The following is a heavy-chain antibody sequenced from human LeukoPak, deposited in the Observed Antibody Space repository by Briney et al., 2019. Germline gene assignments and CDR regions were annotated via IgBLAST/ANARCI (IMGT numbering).Heavy chain of an antibody. CDR3: AKGLRYLGAAVFDY. J-gene: IGHJ4*02. V-gene: IGHV3-43D*03. CDR1: GFTFDDYA. CDR2: ISWDGGST. Sequence: GGSLRLSCAASGFTFDDYAMHWVRQAPGKGLEWVSLISWDGGSTYYADSVKGRFTISRDNRKNTLYLQMNSLRAEDTALYYCAKGLRYLGAAVFDYWGQGTLVTVSS. D-gene: IGHD1-26*01.